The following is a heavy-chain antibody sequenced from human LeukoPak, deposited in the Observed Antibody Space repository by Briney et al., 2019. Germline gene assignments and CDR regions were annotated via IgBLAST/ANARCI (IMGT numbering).Heavy chain of an antibody. CDR3: ARDPDCSGGSCYSEDWFDP. D-gene: IGHD2-15*01. J-gene: IGHJ5*02. V-gene: IGHV1-2*02. Sequence: ASVKVSCKASGYTFTGYYMHWVRQAPGQGLEWMGWINPNSGGTNYAQKFQGRVTMTRDTSISTACMELSRLRSDGTAVYYCARDPDCSGGSCYSEDWFDPWGQGTLVTVSS. CDR1: GYTFTGYY. CDR2: INPNSGGT.